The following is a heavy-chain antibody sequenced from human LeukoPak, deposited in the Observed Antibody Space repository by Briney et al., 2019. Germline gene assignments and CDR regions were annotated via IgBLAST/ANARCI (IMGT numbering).Heavy chain of an antibody. D-gene: IGHD5-24*01. V-gene: IGHV4-34*01. Sequence: SEALSLTCAVYGGSFSGYYWSWIRQPPGKGLEWIGEINHSGSTNYNPSLESRVTISVDTSKNQFSLQLGSVTAADTAVYYCARRGGIEMATIGAYWGQGTLVTVSS. J-gene: IGHJ4*02. CDR1: GGSFSGYY. CDR2: INHSGST. CDR3: ARRGGIEMATIGAY.